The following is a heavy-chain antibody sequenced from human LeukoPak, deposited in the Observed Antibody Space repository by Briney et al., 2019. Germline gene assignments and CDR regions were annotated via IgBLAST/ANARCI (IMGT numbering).Heavy chain of an antibody. CDR2: IRSSGSLI. Sequence: GGSLRLSCAASGFTFSGYNMNWVRQAPGKGLEWVAFIRSSGSLIYYAESVKGRFTISRDNSRNSLYLQMNSLRVEDTAVYYCARNFYETTGFYYDAFDIWGQGTAVTVSS. J-gene: IGHJ3*02. D-gene: IGHD3-22*01. CDR3: ARNFYETTGFYYDAFDI. CDR1: GFTFSGYN. V-gene: IGHV3-48*04.